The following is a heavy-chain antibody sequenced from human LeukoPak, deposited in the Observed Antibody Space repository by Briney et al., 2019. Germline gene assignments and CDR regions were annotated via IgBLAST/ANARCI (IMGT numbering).Heavy chain of an antibody. CDR2: IRYGGSNK. Sequence: PGGSLRLSCAASGFTFSTYGMHWVRQAPGKGLEWVAFIRYGGSNKYYADSVKGRFTISRDNSKNTLYLQMNSLRAEDTAVYYCARDSIPITGTYDYWGQGTLVTVSS. CDR1: GFTFSTYG. D-gene: IGHD1-20*01. J-gene: IGHJ4*02. CDR3: ARDSIPITGTYDY. V-gene: IGHV3-30*02.